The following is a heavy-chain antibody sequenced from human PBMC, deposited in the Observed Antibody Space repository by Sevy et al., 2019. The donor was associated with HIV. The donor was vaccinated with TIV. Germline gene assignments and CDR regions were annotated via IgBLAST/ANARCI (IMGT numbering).Heavy chain of an antibody. Sequence: GGSLRLSCAASGFTFSSYAMHWVRQAPGKGLEWVAVISYDGSNKYYADSVKGRFTISRDNSKNTLYLQMNSLRAEDTAVYYCARGKLPTHIVVVTAIPNWFDPWGQGTLVTVSS. CDR1: GFTFSSYA. V-gene: IGHV3-30-3*01. D-gene: IGHD2-21*02. J-gene: IGHJ5*02. CDR2: ISYDGSNK. CDR3: ARGKLPTHIVVVTAIPNWFDP.